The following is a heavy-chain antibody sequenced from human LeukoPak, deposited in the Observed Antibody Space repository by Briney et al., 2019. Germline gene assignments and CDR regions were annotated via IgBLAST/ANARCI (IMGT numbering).Heavy chain of an antibody. D-gene: IGHD6-19*01. Sequence: PGRSLRLSCAASGFXFSSYGIHWVRQAPGKGLEWVAVIWYDGSNKYYADSVKGRFTISRDNSKNTLYLQMNSVRAEDTAVYYCARDRQWLVAPDYHYGMDVWGQGTTVTVSS. CDR3: ARDRQWLVAPDYHYGMDV. V-gene: IGHV3-33*01. CDR1: GFXFSSYG. J-gene: IGHJ6*02. CDR2: IWYDGSNK.